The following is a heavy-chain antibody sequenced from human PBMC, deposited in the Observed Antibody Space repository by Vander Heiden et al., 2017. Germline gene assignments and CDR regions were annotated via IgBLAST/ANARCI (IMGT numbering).Heavy chain of an antibody. CDR1: GFTFSSYS. D-gene: IGHD2-21*02. V-gene: IGHV3-48*02. CDR3: ARVCGGDCYNYYLDY. J-gene: IGHJ4*02. Sequence: VLLVETGGGLVRAWGSVSLSSADSGFTFSSYSMNWVRQAPGKGLEWVSYISSSSSTIYYADSVKGRFAIARNNAKNSLYLQMNSLRDEDTAVYYCARVCGGDCYNYYLDYWGQGTLVTVSS. CDR2: ISSSSSTI.